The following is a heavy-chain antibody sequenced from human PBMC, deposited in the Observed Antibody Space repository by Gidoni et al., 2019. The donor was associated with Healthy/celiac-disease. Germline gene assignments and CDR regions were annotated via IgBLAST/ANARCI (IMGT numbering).Heavy chain of an antibody. J-gene: IGHJ3*02. Sequence: QVQLVQAGAEVKKPGASVKVACQGSGYTLTELSMHWVRQAPGKGLEWMGGFDPEDGETIYAQKFQGRVTMTEDTSTDTAYMELSSLRSGDTAVYYCATAAQIETMDAFDIWGQGTMVTVSS. CDR2: FDPEDGET. CDR1: GYTLTELS. CDR3: ATAAQIETMDAFDI. V-gene: IGHV1-24*01.